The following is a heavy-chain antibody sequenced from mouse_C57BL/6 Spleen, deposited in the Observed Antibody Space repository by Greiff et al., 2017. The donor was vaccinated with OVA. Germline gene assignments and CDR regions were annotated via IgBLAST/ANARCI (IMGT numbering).Heavy chain of an antibody. J-gene: IGHJ1*03. CDR2: IDPSDSYT. Sequence: QVQLQQPGAELVMPGASVKLSCKASGYTFTSYWMHWVKQRPGQGLEWIGEIDPSDSYTNYNQKFKGKSTLTVDKSSSTAYMQLSSLTSEDSAVYYCSRGGCDGYYVYFDVWGTGTTVTVSS. D-gene: IGHD2-3*01. V-gene: IGHV1-69*01. CDR1: GYTFTSYW. CDR3: SRGGCDGYYVYFDV.